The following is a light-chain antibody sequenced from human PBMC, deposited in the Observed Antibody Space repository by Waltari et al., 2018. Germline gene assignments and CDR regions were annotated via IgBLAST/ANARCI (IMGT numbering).Light chain of an antibody. V-gene: IGKV2-30*01. CDR1: QSLVYSDGNLY. CDR3: MQATQWPYT. J-gene: IGKJ2*01. Sequence: DVVMTQSPLSLPVTLGQPASISCRSSQSLVYSDGNLYLNWFQQRPGQTPRRLIYKISNRDSGVPDRFSGSGSGTDFTLKISRVEAEDVGVYYCMQATQWPYTFGQGTKLEIK. CDR2: KIS.